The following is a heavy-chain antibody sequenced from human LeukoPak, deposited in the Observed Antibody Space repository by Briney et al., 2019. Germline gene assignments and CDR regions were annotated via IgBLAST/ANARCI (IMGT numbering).Heavy chain of an antibody. CDR1: GFTFSSYA. CDR3: AKYIVVVPAAMSGFGYYYYYGMDV. J-gene: IGHJ6*02. Sequence: GGSLRLSCAASGFTFSSYAMSWVRQAPGKGLEWVPAISGSGGSTYYADSVKGRFTISRDNSKNTLYLQMNSLRAEDTAVYYCAKYIVVVPAAMSGFGYYYYYGMDVWGQGTTVTVSS. CDR2: ISGSGGST. D-gene: IGHD2-2*01. V-gene: IGHV3-23*01.